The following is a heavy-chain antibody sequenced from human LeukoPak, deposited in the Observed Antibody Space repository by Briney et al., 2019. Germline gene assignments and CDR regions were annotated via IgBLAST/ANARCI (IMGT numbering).Heavy chain of an antibody. V-gene: IGHV3-30*03. CDR2: ISYDGSNK. Sequence: GGSLRLSCAASGFTFSSYGIHWVRQAPGKGLEWVAVISYDGSNKYYADSVKGRFTISRDNAKNSLYLQMNSLRAEDTAVYYCARDNIAVAGCWGQGTLVTVSS. CDR1: GFTFSSYG. D-gene: IGHD6-19*01. J-gene: IGHJ4*02. CDR3: ARDNIAVAGC.